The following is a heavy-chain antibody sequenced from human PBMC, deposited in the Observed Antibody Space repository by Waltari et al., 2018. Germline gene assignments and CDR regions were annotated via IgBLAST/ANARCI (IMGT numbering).Heavy chain of an antibody. J-gene: IGHJ4*02. V-gene: IGHV4-39*01. CDR1: GGSISSSSYY. CDR2: IYYSGST. D-gene: IGHD1-26*01. Sequence: QLQLQESGPGLVKPSETLSLTCTVSGGSISSSSYYWGWIRQPPGKGLEWIGSIYYSGSTHYNPSLKSRVTISVATSKNQFSLKLSSVTAADTAVYYCARLREGPTTTFDYWGQGTLVTVSS. CDR3: ARLREGPTTTFDY.